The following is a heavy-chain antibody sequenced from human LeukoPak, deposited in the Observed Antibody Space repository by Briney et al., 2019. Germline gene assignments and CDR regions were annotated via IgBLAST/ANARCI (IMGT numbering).Heavy chain of an antibody. Sequence: GGSLRLSCAASGFTFSSYAMSWVRQAPGKGLEWVSGISGSGGSTYYADSVKGRFTIPRDNSKNTLYLQMNSLRAEDTAVYYCAKGLQGYSSSWFDPWGQGTLVTVSS. CDR1: GFTFSSYA. J-gene: IGHJ5*02. V-gene: IGHV3-23*01. CDR3: AKGLQGYSSSWFDP. CDR2: ISGSGGST. D-gene: IGHD4-11*01.